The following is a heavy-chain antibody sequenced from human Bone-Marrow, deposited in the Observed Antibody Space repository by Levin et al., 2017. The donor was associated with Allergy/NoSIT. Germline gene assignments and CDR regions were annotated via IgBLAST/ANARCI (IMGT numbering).Heavy chain of an antibody. CDR3: ARLRPISWKYYDFWSGYPVYFDY. V-gene: IGHV4-39*01. CDR1: GGSISSSSYY. D-gene: IGHD3-3*01. Sequence: SETLSLTCTVSGGSISSSSYYWGWIRQPPGKGLEWIGSIYYSGSTYYNPSLKSRVTISVDTSKNQFSLKLSSVTAADTAVYYCARLRPISWKYYDFWSGYPVYFDYWGQGTLVTVSS. J-gene: IGHJ4*02. CDR2: IYYSGST.